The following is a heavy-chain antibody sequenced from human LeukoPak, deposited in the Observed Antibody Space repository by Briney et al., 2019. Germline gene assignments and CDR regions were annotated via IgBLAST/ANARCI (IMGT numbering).Heavy chain of an antibody. D-gene: IGHD6-13*01. CDR1: GGSISSYY. V-gene: IGHV4-4*09. CDR3: ARLYSSSWYFDY. CDR2: IYTSGST. Sequence: LETLSLTCTVSGGSISSYYWSWIRQPPGKGLEWIGYIYTSGSTNYNPSLKSRVTISVDTSKNQFSLKLSSVTAADTAVYYCARLYSSSWYFDYWGQGTLVTVSS. J-gene: IGHJ4*02.